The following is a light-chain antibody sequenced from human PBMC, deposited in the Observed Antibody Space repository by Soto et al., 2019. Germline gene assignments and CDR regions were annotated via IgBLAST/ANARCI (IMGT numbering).Light chain of an antibody. CDR2: EVN. V-gene: IGLV2-23*02. CDR3: CSSGGSPTYV. J-gene: IGLJ1*01. Sequence: QSALTQPASVSGSPGQSITISCTGTSSNVGSYKLVSWYQQHPGKAPKLMIFEVNKRPSGVSNRFSGSKSGNTASLTIYGLKVEDEADYYCCSSGGSPTYVFGTGTKVTVL. CDR1: SSNVGSYKL.